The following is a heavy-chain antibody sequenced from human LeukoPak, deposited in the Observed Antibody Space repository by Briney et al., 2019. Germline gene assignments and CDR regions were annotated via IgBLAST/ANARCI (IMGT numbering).Heavy chain of an antibody. Sequence: PGGSLRLSCAASGFTFSSYAMSWVRQAPGKGLEWVSAISGSGGSTYYADSVKGRFTTSRDNSKNTLYLQMNSLRAEDTAVYYCAKDASFMITLGGVIVPDWFDPWGQGTLVTVSS. V-gene: IGHV3-23*01. CDR2: ISGSGGST. CDR1: GFTFSSYA. D-gene: IGHD3-16*02. J-gene: IGHJ5*02. CDR3: AKDASFMITLGGVIVPDWFDP.